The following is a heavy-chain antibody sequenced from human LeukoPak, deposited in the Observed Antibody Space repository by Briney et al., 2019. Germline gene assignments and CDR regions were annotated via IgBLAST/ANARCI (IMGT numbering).Heavy chain of an antibody. J-gene: IGHJ4*02. CDR1: GGSISSSSYY. CDR2: IYSGGST. D-gene: IGHD5-12*01. V-gene: IGHV3-53*05. CDR3: AKDRRDSGYDVYDY. Sequence: ETLSLTCTVSGGSISSSSYYWGWIRQPPGKGLEWVSVIYSGGSTYYADSVKGRFTISRDNSKNTLYLQMNSLRAEDTALYYCAKDRRDSGYDVYDYWGQGTLVTVSS.